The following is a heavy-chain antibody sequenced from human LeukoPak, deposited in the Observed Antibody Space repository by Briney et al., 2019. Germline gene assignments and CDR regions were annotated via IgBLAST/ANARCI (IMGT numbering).Heavy chain of an antibody. Sequence: GGSLRLSCAASGFTFSSYAMHWVRQAPGKGLDWVAVISNDGSKKYYADSVKGRFTISRDNSKNTLSLQVSSLRTEDTAVYYCAKDRYSYAFEYSDSWGQGTLVTVSS. CDR1: GFTFSSYA. CDR2: ISNDGSKK. CDR3: AKDRYSYAFEYSDS. J-gene: IGHJ4*02. D-gene: IGHD5-18*01. V-gene: IGHV3-30*04.